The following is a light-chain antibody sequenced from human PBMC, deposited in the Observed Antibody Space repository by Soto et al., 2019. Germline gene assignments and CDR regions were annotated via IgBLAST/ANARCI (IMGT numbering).Light chain of an antibody. Sequence: QSVLTQPPSASGTPGQRVTMSCSGSSSNIGSNAVNWYQQLPGTAPKLLIYSNNQRPSGVPDRFSGSKSGTSASLAIRGLQSGDEADYYCAAWDDSLNGHVFGTGTQLTVL. J-gene: IGLJ1*01. V-gene: IGLV1-44*01. CDR2: SNN. CDR3: AAWDDSLNGHV. CDR1: SSNIGSNA.